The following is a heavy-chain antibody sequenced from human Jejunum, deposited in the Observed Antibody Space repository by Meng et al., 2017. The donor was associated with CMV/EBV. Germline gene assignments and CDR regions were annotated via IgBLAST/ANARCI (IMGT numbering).Heavy chain of an antibody. J-gene: IGHJ4*02. D-gene: IGHD4/OR15-4a*01. CDR2: INLQNGDT. Sequence: KTSGYTFTASYLHWMRQAPGHGLEWMGWINLQNGDTNYAQKFQGRVTMTKDTSNSAAFMELTSLKSDDTAVYYCANVYYAARDPVVSWGQGTVVTVSS. CDR1: GYTFTASY. CDR3: ANVYYAARDPVVS. V-gene: IGHV1-2*02.